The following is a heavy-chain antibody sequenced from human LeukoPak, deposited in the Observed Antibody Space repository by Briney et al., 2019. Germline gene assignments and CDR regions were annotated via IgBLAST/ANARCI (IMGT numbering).Heavy chain of an antibody. Sequence: ASVKVSCKASGYTFTSYGISWVRQAPGQGLEWMGWISAYSGGTNYAQKFQGRVTITADESTSTAYMELSSLRSEDTAVYYCARARYGNFDYWGQGTLVTVSS. CDR1: GYTFTSYG. CDR3: ARARYGNFDY. J-gene: IGHJ4*02. CDR2: ISAYSGGT. V-gene: IGHV1-18*01. D-gene: IGHD4-17*01.